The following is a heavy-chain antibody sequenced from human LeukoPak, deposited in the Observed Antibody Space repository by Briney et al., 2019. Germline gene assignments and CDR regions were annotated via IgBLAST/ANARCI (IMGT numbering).Heavy chain of an antibody. CDR2: IYYSGST. CDR3: ARKLWFGELSFSWFDP. D-gene: IGHD3-10*01. J-gene: IGHJ5*02. V-gene: IGHV4-31*03. Sequence: KPSETLSLTCTVSGGSISSGGYYWSWIRQHPGKGLEWIGYIYYSGSTYYNSSLKSRVTISVDTSKNQFSLKLSSVTAADTAVYYCARKLWFGELSFSWFDPWGQGTLVTVSS. CDR1: GGSISSGGYY.